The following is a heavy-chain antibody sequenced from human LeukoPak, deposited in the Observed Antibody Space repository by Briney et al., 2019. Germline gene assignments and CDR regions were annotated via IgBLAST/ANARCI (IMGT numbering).Heavy chain of an antibody. CDR2: IMSSGGTT. J-gene: IGHJ4*02. D-gene: IGHD2-15*01. Sequence: PGGSLRLSCAASGFTFNTYAMSWVRQAPGKGLEWVSTIMSSGGTTYYGDSVKGRFTISRDNSKNTLYLQMNSLRAEDTAVYYCAKVPPSYCSGGSCSLDYWGQGTLVTVSS. CDR1: GFTFNTYA. CDR3: AKVPPSYCSGGSCSLDY. V-gene: IGHV3-23*01.